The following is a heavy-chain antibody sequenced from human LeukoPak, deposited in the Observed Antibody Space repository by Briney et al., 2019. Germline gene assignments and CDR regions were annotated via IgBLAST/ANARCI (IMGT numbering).Heavy chain of an antibody. Sequence: SETLSLTCAVSGGSPSGSYCTWVRQSPGEGLEWIGEINHSGRTNYNPSLQSRVTISLDTTRSQFSLILRSVTAADTAVYYCARDPCSSINCPLRFWGQGTLVTVSS. CDR2: INHSGRT. D-gene: IGHD2-2*01. J-gene: IGHJ4*02. V-gene: IGHV4-34*01. CDR3: ARDPCSSINCPLRF. CDR1: GGSPSGSY.